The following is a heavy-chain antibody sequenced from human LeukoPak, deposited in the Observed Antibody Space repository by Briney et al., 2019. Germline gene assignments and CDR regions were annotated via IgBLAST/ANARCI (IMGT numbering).Heavy chain of an antibody. V-gene: IGHV3-66*02. D-gene: IGHD3-22*01. CDR3: ARDTDRSGYYGGSHY. CDR1: GFTVSTNH. Sequence: TGGSLRLSCAASGFTVSTNHMSWGRPAPGGGGECVSVIYNDSSTYYAGSVKGRFTISRDNSKNTLYLQMNSLRAEDTAVYYCARDTDRSGYYGGSHYWGQGNLVTVSS. CDR2: IYNDSST. J-gene: IGHJ4*02.